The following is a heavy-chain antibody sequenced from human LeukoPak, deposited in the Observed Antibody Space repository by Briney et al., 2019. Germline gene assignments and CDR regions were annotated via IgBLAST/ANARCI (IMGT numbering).Heavy chain of an antibody. J-gene: IGHJ3*01. D-gene: IGHD6-19*01. CDR2: IRSKTYGGTT. CDR3: TRGSGWYYW. Sequence: GGSLRLSCTGSGFTFGDYAMSWVRQAPGKGLGWVGFIRSKTYGGTTEYAASVKGRFTISRDDSKSIAYLEMNSLKTEDTAVYYCTRGSGWYYWWGQGTMVTVSS. CDR1: GFTFGDYA. V-gene: IGHV3-49*04.